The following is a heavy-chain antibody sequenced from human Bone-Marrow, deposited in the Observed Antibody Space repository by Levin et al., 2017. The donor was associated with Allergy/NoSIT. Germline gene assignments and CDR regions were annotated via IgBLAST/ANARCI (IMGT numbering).Heavy chain of an antibody. CDR1: GYNFSNHW. V-gene: IGHV5-51*01. D-gene: IGHD1-1*01. CDR2: ISPNDSTT. Sequence: GESLKISCKASGYNFSNHWIGWVRQMPGKGLEWMGIISPNDSTTRFGPSFQSHVTISVDKTINTAYLQWSSLVASDTAIYYCARFRTKTTSPPPYGMDVWGQGTTVTVSS. J-gene: IGHJ6*02. CDR3: ARFRTKTTSPPPYGMDV.